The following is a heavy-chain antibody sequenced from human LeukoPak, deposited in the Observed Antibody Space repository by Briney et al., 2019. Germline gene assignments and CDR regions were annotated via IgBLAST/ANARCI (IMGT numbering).Heavy chain of an antibody. J-gene: IGHJ3*02. CDR2: INAGNGNT. V-gene: IGHV1-3*01. Sequence: ASVKVSCKASGYTFTSYAMHWVRQAPGQRLEWMGWINAGNGNTKYSQKSQGRVTITRDTSAGTAYMELSSLRSEDTAVYYCARDLSSGWYGNAFDIWGQGTMVTASS. CDR3: ARDLSSGWYGNAFDI. D-gene: IGHD6-19*01. CDR1: GYTFTSYA.